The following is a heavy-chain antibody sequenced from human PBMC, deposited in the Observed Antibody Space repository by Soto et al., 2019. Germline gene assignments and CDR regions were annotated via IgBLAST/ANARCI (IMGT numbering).Heavy chain of an antibody. CDR3: ARAGMSGIDY. J-gene: IGHJ4*02. V-gene: IGHV1-2*02. D-gene: IGHD3-3*01. CDR2: INPNSGGT. CDR1: GYTFTGYY. Sequence: ASVNVSCKASGYTFTGYYMHWVRQAPGQGLEWMGWINPNSGGTNYAQKFQGRVTMTRXXXXXXAXMXLXXXXSDDTAVYYCARAGMSGIDYWGQGTLVTVSS.